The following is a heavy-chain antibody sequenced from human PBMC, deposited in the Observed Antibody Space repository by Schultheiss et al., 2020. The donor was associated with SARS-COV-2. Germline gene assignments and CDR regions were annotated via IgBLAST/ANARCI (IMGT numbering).Heavy chain of an antibody. CDR1: GGSISSYY. J-gene: IGHJ4*02. V-gene: IGHV4-59*12. D-gene: IGHD2-21*01. CDR2: IYYSGST. Sequence: SETLSLTCTVSGGSISSYYWSWIRQPPGKGLEWIGYIYYSGSTNYNPSLKSRVTISVDTSKNQFSLKLSSVTAADTAVYYCAREKNEIRGGGDCYYYWGQGTLVTVSS. CDR3: AREKNEIRGGGDCYYY.